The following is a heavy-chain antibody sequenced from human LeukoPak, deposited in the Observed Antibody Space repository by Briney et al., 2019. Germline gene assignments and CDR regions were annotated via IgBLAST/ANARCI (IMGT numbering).Heavy chain of an antibody. CDR1: GGSISSYY. V-gene: IGHV4-59*12. J-gene: IGHJ5*02. D-gene: IGHD5-24*01. CDR3: ARDSGVEMATITFWFDP. Sequence: SETLSLTCTVSGGSISSYYWSWIRQPPGKGLEWIGSIYYSGSTYYNPSLKSRVTISVDTSKNQFSLKLSSVTAADTAVYYCARDSGVEMATITFWFDPWGQGTLVTVSS. CDR2: IYYSGST.